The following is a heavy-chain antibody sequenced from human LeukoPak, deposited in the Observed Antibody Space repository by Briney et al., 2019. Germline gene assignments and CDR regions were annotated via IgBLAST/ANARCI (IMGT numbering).Heavy chain of an antibody. J-gene: IGHJ4*02. V-gene: IGHV4-59*12. D-gene: IGHD5-18*01. Sequence: PPETLSLTCTVSGGSITSYYWSWIRQPPGKGLEWIGYIYYSGSTNYNPSLKSRVTISVDTSKNQFSLKVSSVTAADTAVYYCARDLVDTAMVLDYWGQGTLVTVSS. CDR1: GGSITSYY. CDR2: IYYSGST. CDR3: ARDLVDTAMVLDY.